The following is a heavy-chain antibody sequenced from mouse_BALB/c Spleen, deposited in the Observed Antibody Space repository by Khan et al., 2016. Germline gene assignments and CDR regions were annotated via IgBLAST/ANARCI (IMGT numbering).Heavy chain of an antibody. Sequence: VQLKQSGPELVKPGASVKMSCKSTGYTFTSYVMHWVKQKPGQGLEWIGYIDPYNDGTKYNEKFKGKATLTSDKSSSTAYMELSSLTSEDSAVYCCARRGYTGTYFDYWGQGTTLTVSS. CDR1: GYTFTSYV. J-gene: IGHJ2*01. CDR3: ARRGYTGTYFDY. D-gene: IGHD2-2*01. CDR2: IDPYNDGT. V-gene: IGHV1S136*01.